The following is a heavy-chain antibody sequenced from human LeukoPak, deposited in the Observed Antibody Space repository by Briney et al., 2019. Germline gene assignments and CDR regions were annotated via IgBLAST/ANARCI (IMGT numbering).Heavy chain of an antibody. CDR3: AREVCSSTSCYLFSYYYYYMDV. Sequence: SETLSLTCAVYGGSFSGYYWSWIRQPPGKGLEWIGEINHSGSTNYNPSLKSRVTISVDTSKNQFSLKLSSVTAADTAVYYCAREVCSSTSCYLFSYYYYYMDVWGKGTTVTVSS. CDR1: GGSFSGYY. CDR2: INHSGST. V-gene: IGHV4-34*09. J-gene: IGHJ6*03. D-gene: IGHD2-2*01.